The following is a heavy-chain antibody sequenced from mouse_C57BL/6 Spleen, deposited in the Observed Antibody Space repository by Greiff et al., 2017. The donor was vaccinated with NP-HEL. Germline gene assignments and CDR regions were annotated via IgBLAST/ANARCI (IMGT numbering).Heavy chain of an antibody. CDR3: ARDDDGYYDY. Sequence: EVMLVESGGGLVKPGGSLKLSCAASGFTFSSYAMSWVRQTPEKRLEWVATISDGGSYTYYPDTVKGRFTISRDNAKNNLYLQMSHLKSEDTAMYYGARDDDGYYDYWGQGTTLTVSS. J-gene: IGHJ2*01. CDR2: ISDGGSYT. CDR1: GFTFSSYA. D-gene: IGHD2-3*01. V-gene: IGHV5-4*01.